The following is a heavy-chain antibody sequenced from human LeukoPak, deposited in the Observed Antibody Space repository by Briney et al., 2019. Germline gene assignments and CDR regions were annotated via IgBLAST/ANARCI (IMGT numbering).Heavy chain of an antibody. J-gene: IGHJ4*02. CDR2: ISGNGGST. V-gene: IGHV3-23*01. D-gene: IGHD6-6*01. CDR3: ASRAKYSTTWAFDY. Sequence: GGSLRLSCAASGFTFDNYAMSWVRRAPGKGLEWVSAISGNGGSTYYADSVKGRFTISRDNSKSTLYLQMNSLRAEDTAVYYCASRAKYSTTWAFDYWGQGTLVTVSS. CDR1: GFTFDNYA.